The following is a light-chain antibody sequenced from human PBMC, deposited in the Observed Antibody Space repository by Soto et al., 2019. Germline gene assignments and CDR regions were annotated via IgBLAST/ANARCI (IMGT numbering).Light chain of an antibody. CDR1: QRVSSNY. J-gene: IGKJ1*01. CDR3: QQYGTSPRT. V-gene: IGKV3-20*01. Sequence: EIWLTQSPGTLSLSPGQRATLSCWASQRVSSNYLAWYQQKPGQTPRLLIYGASTRATGVPDRFSGSGSGTDFTLTISRLEPEDFAVYFCQQYGTSPRTFGQGTKVEV. CDR2: GAS.